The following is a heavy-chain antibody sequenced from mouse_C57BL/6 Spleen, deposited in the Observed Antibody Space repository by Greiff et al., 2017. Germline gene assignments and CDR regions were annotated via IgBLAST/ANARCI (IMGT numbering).Heavy chain of an antibody. V-gene: IGHV1-69*01. D-gene: IGHD2-1*01. CDR3: AGIYYGNGAMDY. CDR2: IDPSDSYT. J-gene: IGHJ4*01. CDR1: GYTFTSYW. Sequence: QVQLQQSGAELVMPGASVKLSCKASGYTFTSYWMHWLKQRPGQGLEWIGEIDPSDSYTHYNQKFKGKSTLTVDKSSSTAYMQLSSLTSEDSAVYYCAGIYYGNGAMDYWGQGTSVTVSS.